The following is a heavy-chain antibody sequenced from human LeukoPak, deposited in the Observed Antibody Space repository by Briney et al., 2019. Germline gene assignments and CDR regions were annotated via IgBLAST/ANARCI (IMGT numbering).Heavy chain of an antibody. CDR3: AKDSRASGSYRDYFDY. J-gene: IGHJ4*02. V-gene: IGHV3-23*01. CDR1: GFTFSSYA. Sequence: GGSLRLSCAASGFTFSSYAMSWVRQAPGKGLEWVSAISGSGGSTYYADSVKGRLTISRDNSKNTLYLQMNSLRAEDTAVYYCAKDSRASGSYRDYFDYWGQGTLVTVSS. CDR2: ISGSGGST. D-gene: IGHD1-26*01.